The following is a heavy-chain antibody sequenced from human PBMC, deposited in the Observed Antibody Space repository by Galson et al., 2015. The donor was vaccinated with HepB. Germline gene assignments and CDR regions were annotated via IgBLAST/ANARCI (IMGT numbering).Heavy chain of an antibody. V-gene: IGHV1-18*04. CDR3: ARDRSHSLDY. Sequence: SVKVSWKASGYKFTDNGINWVRQAPGQGLEWLGWISTNSGDTKYIQRLQGRVTMTRDTSTSTAYMELRRLRSDDTAVYYCARDRSHSLDYWGQGTLVTVSS. J-gene: IGHJ4*02. D-gene: IGHD3-16*02. CDR1: GYKFTDNG. CDR2: ISTNSGDT.